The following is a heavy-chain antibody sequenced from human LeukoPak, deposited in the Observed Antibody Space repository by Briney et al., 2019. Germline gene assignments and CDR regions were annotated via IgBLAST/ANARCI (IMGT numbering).Heavy chain of an antibody. CDR3: AKVYTVVTAQRRGYFDN. CDR1: GFTFISYA. V-gene: IGHV3-23*01. CDR2: ISGSSGST. D-gene: IGHD2-21*02. J-gene: IGHJ4*02. Sequence: GGSLRLSCAASGFTFISYAMSWVRQAPGKGLEWVSTISGSSGSTYYADSVKGRFTISRDNSKNTLYLQMNSLRGEDTAVYYCAKVYTVVTAQRRGYFDNWGQGTLVTVSS.